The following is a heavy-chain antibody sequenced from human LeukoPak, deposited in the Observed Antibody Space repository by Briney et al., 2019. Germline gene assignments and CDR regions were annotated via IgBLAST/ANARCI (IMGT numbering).Heavy chain of an antibody. V-gene: IGHV4-61*02. D-gene: IGHD5-12*01. CDR1: GGSISSGSYY. Sequence: PSETLSLTCTVSGGSISSGSYYWSWIRQPAGKGLEWIGRIYTSGSTNYNPSLKSRVTISVDTSKNQFSLKLSSVTAADTAVYYCARRRATRLDAFDIWGQGTMVTVSS. CDR2: IYTSGST. J-gene: IGHJ3*02. CDR3: ARRRATRLDAFDI.